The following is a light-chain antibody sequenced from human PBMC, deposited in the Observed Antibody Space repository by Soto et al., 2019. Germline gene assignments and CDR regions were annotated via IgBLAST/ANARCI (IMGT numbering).Light chain of an antibody. CDR2: AAS. V-gene: IGKV1-5*01. Sequence: DIQMTQSPSTLSASVGDRVTISCQASQGISRSLAWYQQKPGKAPKLLIYAASSLQSGVPSRFSGSESGTEFTLTISSLQPDDFATYYCQQYNSYSPWTFGQGTKVDIK. J-gene: IGKJ1*01. CDR1: QGISRS. CDR3: QQYNSYSPWT.